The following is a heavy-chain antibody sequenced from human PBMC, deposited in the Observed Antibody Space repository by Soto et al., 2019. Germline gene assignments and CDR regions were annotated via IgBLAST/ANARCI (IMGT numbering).Heavy chain of an antibody. CDR1: GFSLSTSGVG. Sequence: QITLKESGPTLVKPTQTLTLTCTFSGFSLSTSGVGVGWIRQPPGKALEWLALIYWDDYKRYSPSLKSRLTITKDTSKNQVVLTMTNMDPVDTATYYCAHSLKDFWSDEDWFDPWGQGTLVTVSS. J-gene: IGHJ5*02. CDR3: AHSLKDFWSDEDWFDP. CDR2: IYWDDYK. D-gene: IGHD3-3*01. V-gene: IGHV2-5*02.